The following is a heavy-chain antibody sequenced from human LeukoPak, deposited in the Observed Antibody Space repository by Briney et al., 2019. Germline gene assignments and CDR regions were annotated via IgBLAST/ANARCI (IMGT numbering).Heavy chain of an antibody. D-gene: IGHD3-22*01. CDR2: IYSGGST. CDR1: GFTFSSYE. Sequence: GGSLRLSCAASGFTFSSYEMNWVRQAPGKGLEWVSLIYSGGSTSYADSVKGRVTISRDNSKNTLNLQMNSLRAEDTAVYYCAKESRDDSSGYDYWGQGTLVTVSS. CDR3: AKESRDDSSGYDY. V-gene: IGHV3-53*01. J-gene: IGHJ4*02.